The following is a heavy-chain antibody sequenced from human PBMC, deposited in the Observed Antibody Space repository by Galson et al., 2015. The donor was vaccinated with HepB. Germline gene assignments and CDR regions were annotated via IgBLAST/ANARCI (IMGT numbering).Heavy chain of an antibody. Sequence: SLRLSCAASGFTFTRYAMTWVRQAPGKGLEWLSSITSNGGRTFYTTSVKGRFTISRDNSRNTVVLQLTSLRPEDTAVYYCAKDGIMVSNNPYQLHFWGQGTLVSVSS. CDR3: AKDGIMVSNNPYQLHF. D-gene: IGHD2-8*01. J-gene: IGHJ4*02. CDR1: GFTFTRYA. V-gene: IGHV3-23*01. CDR2: ITSNGGRT.